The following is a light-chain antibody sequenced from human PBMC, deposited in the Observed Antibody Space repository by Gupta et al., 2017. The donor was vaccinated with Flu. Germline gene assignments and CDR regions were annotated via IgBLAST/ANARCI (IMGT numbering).Light chain of an antibody. V-gene: IGKV1-39*01. CDR1: QSISSY. CDR2: AAS. Sequence: PSSLSASVGDRVTITCRASQSISSYLNWYQQKPGKAPKLLIYAASSLQSGVPSRFSGSGSGTDFTLTISSLQPEDFATYYCQQRDSTLITFGQGTRLEIK. J-gene: IGKJ5*01. CDR3: QQRDSTLIT.